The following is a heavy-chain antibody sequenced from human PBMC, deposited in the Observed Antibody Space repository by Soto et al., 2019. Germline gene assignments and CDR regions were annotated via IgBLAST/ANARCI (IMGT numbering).Heavy chain of an antibody. Sequence: GGSLRLSCAASGFTFSSYAMHWVRQAPGRGLEYVSAISSNGGSTYYANSVKGRFTISRDNSKNTLYLQMGSLRAEDMAVYYCARDFSPTGYHYYYMDVWGKGTTVTVSS. J-gene: IGHJ6*03. CDR2: ISSNGGST. CDR1: GFTFSSYA. CDR3: ARDFSPTGYHYYYMDV. D-gene: IGHD3-9*01. V-gene: IGHV3-64*01.